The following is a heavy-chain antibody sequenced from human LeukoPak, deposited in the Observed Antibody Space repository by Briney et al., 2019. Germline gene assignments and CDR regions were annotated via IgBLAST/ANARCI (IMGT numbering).Heavy chain of an antibody. V-gene: IGHV4-34*01. D-gene: IGHD6-19*01. CDR2: IKLGVVA. CDR1: GGSFRGYY. CDR3: ARGKKKLWLAPGFYY. Sequence: SETLSLTCAVYGGSFRGYYWSWIRQPPGKGLEWIGEIKLGVVANYNPSLKSRVAISVDTSKNQCSLKLSSVTAADTAVYYCARGKKKLWLAPGFYYWGQGTLGTVSS. J-gene: IGHJ4*02.